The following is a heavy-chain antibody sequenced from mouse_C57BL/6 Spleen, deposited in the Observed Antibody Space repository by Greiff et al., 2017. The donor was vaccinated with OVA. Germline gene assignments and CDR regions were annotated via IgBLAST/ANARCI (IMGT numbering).Heavy chain of an antibody. CDR2: ISYSGST. CDR1: GYSITSDY. Sequence: VQLQQSGPGLAKPSQTLSLTCSVTGYSITSDYWNWIRKFPGNKLEYMGYISYSGSTYYNPSLKSRISITRDTSKNQYYLQLNSVTTEDTATYYCARSPMVTTSYYYAMDYWGQGTSVTVSS. J-gene: IGHJ4*01. D-gene: IGHD2-2*01. V-gene: IGHV3-8*01. CDR3: ARSPMVTTSYYYAMDY.